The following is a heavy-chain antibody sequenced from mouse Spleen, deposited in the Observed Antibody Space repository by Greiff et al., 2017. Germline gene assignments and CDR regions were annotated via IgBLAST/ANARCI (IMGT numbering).Heavy chain of an antibody. Sequence: EVQLQQSGPELVKPGASVKISCKASGYSFTGYYMNWVKQSPEKSLEWIGEINPSTGGTTYNQKFKAKATLTVDKSSSTAYMQLKSLTSEDSAVYYCARDAYWGQGTTLTVSS. J-gene: IGHJ2*01. CDR1: GYSFTGYY. V-gene: IGHV1-42*01. CDR3: ARDAY. CDR2: INPSTGGT.